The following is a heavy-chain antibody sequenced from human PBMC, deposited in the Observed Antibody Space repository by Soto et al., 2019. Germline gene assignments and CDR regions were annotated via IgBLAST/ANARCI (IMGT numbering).Heavy chain of an antibody. V-gene: IGHV4-4*02. D-gene: IGHD4-4*01. Sequence: SETLSLTCAVSGGSISSSNWWSWVRQPPGKGLGWIGEIYHSGSTNYNPSLKSRVTISVDKSKNQFSLKLSSVTAADTAVYYCARDRLTTWHYGLDVWGQGTTVTVSS. CDR1: GGSISSSNW. CDR3: ARDRLTTWHYGLDV. J-gene: IGHJ6*02. CDR2: IYHSGST.